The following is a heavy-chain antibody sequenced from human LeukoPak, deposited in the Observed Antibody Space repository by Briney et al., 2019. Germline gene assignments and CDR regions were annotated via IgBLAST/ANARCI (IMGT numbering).Heavy chain of an antibody. Sequence: GGSLRLSCAASGFTFSSYAMNWVRQAPGKGLEWVSFISGSGDTTYYADSVKGRFTVSRDSSKNTLYLQMNSLRAEDSAVYYCAKSRGESRGASNYWGQGTLVTVSS. D-gene: IGHD1-26*01. V-gene: IGHV3-23*01. CDR3: AKSRGESRGASNY. J-gene: IGHJ4*02. CDR2: ISGSGDTT. CDR1: GFTFSSYA.